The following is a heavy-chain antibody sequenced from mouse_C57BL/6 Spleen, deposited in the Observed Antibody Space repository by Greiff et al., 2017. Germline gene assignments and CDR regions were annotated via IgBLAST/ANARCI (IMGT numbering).Heavy chain of an antibody. CDR2: IYPRDGST. CDR3: ARDDYYGSSSMDY. J-gene: IGHJ4*01. Sequence: QVQLQQSDAELVKPGASVKISCKVSGYTFTDHTIHWMKQRPEQGLEWIGYIYPRDGSTKYNEKFKGKATLTADTSSSTAYLQLNSLTSEDSAVYFCARDDYYGSSSMDYWGQGTSVTVSS. V-gene: IGHV1-78*01. D-gene: IGHD1-1*01. CDR1: GYTFTDHT.